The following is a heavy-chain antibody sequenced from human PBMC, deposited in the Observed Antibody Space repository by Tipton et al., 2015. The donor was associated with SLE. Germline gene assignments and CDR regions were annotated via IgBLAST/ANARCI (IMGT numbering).Heavy chain of an antibody. CDR3: ARRTTRSSGYFGAFDI. CDR1: GYSIRGAYY. CDR2: IYHSGST. Sequence: GLVKPSETLSLTCAVSGYSIRGAYYWGWIRQPPGKGLEWIGSIYHSGSTHYNPSLKSRVTISVDTSKNQFSLKLSSVTAAETAVYYCARRTTRSSGYFGAFDIWGQGTMVTVSS. J-gene: IGHJ3*02. D-gene: IGHD3-22*01. V-gene: IGHV4-38-2*01.